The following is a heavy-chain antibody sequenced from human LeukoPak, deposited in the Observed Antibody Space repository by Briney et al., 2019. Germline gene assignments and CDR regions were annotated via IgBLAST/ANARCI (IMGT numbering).Heavy chain of an antibody. D-gene: IGHD3/OR15-3a*01. V-gene: IGHV3-23*01. CDR3: ARGRRGTGYLFD. CDR2: ISGSGGSI. CDR1: GFTFSSYA. Sequence: GGSLRLSCAASGFTFSSYAMSWVRQAPGKGLEWVSAISGSGGSIYYADSVKGRFTISRDNAKNSLYLQMNSLRAEDTAVYYCARGRRGTGYLFDWGQGTLVTVSS. J-gene: IGHJ4*02.